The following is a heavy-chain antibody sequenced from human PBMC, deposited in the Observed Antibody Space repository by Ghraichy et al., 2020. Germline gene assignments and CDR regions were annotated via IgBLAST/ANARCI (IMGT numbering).Heavy chain of an antibody. CDR2: IIPILGIA. D-gene: IGHD6-19*01. CDR3: ATPPDSSGWSLFDP. CDR1: GGTFSSYA. Sequence: SVKVSCKASGGTFSSYAISWVRQAPGQGLEWMGRIIPILGIANYAQKFQGRVTITADKSTSTAYMELSSLRSEDTAVYYCATPPDSSGWSLFDPWGQGTLVTVSS. V-gene: IGHV1-69*04. J-gene: IGHJ5*02.